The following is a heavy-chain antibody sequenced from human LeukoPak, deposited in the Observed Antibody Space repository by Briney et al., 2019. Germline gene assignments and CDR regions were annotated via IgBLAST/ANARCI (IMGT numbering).Heavy chain of an antibody. J-gene: IGHJ6*02. Sequence: SETLSLTCTVSGGSISSSSYYWGWIRQPPGKGLEWIGSIYYSGSTYYNPSLKSRVTISVDTSKNQFSLKLSSVTAADTAVYYWAKQSTPQAVVVILYYYNGRDVGGQGTTVTVSS. CDR1: GGSISSSSYY. CDR2: IYYSGST. V-gene: IGHV4-39*07. CDR3: AKQSTPQAVVVILYYYNGRDV. D-gene: IGHD3-22*01.